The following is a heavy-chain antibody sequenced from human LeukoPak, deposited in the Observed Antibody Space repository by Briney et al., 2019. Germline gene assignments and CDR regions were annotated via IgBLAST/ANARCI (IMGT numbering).Heavy chain of an antibody. CDR1: FDXXA. J-gene: IGHJ6*02. D-gene: IGHD6-13*01. CDR2: ISGDGGST. V-gene: IGHV3-43*02. Sequence: FDXXAXXWVRQAPGKGLEWVSLISGDGGSTYYADSVKGRFTISRDNSKNSLYLQMNSLRTEDTALYYCAKDIHSRGIAAAGINYYYGMDVWGQGTTVTVSS. CDR3: AKDIHSRGIAAAGINYYYGMDV.